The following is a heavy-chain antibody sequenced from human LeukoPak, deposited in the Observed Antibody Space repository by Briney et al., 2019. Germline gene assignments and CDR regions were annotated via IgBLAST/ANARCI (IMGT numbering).Heavy chain of an antibody. V-gene: IGHV3-73*01. Sequence: QPGGSLKLSCAASGFTVSGSAMHWVRQASGKGLEWVGRIRSKANSYATAYAASVKGRFTISRDDSKNTAYLQMNSLKTEDTAVYYCTTGCSSTSCDIDYWGQGTLVTVSS. CDR1: GFTVSGSA. CDR2: IRSKANSYAT. CDR3: TTGCSSTSCDIDY. D-gene: IGHD2-2*01. J-gene: IGHJ4*02.